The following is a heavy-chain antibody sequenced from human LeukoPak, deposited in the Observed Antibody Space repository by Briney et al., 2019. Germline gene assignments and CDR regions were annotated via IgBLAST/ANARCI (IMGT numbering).Heavy chain of an antibody. Sequence: GESLKISCKGSGYSFTSYWIGWVRQMPGKGLERMGIIYPGDSDTRYSPSFQGQVTISADKSISTAYLQWSSLKASDIAMYYCARPLSSSPSAGYFDYWGQGTLVTVSS. CDR2: IYPGDSDT. CDR1: GYSFTSYW. V-gene: IGHV5-51*01. CDR3: ARPLSSSPSAGYFDY. D-gene: IGHD6-13*01. J-gene: IGHJ4*02.